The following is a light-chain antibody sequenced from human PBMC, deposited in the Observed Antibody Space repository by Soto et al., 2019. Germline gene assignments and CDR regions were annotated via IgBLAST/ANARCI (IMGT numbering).Light chain of an antibody. CDR2: EVT. J-gene: IGLJ3*02. CDR1: SSDVGAYKY. CDR3: TSYVGNDIWV. Sequence: QSALTQPPSASGSPGQSVTISCTGTSSDVGAYKYVSWYQQYPGKAPKLMIYEVTKRPSGVPDRFSGSKSGNTASLTVSGLQVEDEADYYCTSYVGNDIWVFDGGTKLTVL. V-gene: IGLV2-8*01.